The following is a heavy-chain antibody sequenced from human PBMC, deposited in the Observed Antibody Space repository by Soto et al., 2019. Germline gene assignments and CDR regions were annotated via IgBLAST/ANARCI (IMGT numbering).Heavy chain of an antibody. J-gene: IGHJ4*02. Sequence: EVQLVESGGGLIQPGGSLRLSCAASGFTVSSNYMSWVRQAPGKGLEWVSVIYSGGSTYYADSVKGRFTISRDNSKNTLYLQMNSLRAEDTAVYYCARGNSYGSVGNFDYWGQGTLVTVSS. D-gene: IGHD5-18*01. CDR3: ARGNSYGSVGNFDY. V-gene: IGHV3-53*01. CDR1: GFTVSSNY. CDR2: IYSGGST.